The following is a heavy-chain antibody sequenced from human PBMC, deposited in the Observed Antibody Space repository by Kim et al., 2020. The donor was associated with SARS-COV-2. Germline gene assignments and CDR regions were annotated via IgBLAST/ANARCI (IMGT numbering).Heavy chain of an antibody. CDR2: ISYDGSNK. CDR1: GFTFSSYG. Sequence: GGSLRLSCAASGFTFSSYGMHWVRQAPGKGLEWVAVISYDGSNKYYADSVKGRFTISRDNSKNTLYLQMNSLRAEDTAVYYCAKDVWDSSGYYSAHPGYWGQGTLVTVSS. D-gene: IGHD3-22*01. CDR3: AKDVWDSSGYYSAHPGY. V-gene: IGHV3-30*18. J-gene: IGHJ4*02.